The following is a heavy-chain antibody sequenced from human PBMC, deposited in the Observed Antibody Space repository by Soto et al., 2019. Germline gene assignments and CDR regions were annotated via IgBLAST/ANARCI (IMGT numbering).Heavy chain of an antibody. Sequence: SGTLSLTCTVSGGSISSYYWSWIRQPPGKGLEWIGYIYYSGSTYYNPSLKSRVTISVDTSKNQFSLKLSSVTAADTAVYYCARDVLRYFDWLLLENDPLQDVWGQGTTVTVSS. CDR3: ARDVLRYFDWLLLENDPLQDV. J-gene: IGHJ6*02. CDR2: IYYSGST. CDR1: GGSISSYY. D-gene: IGHD3-9*01. V-gene: IGHV4-59*04.